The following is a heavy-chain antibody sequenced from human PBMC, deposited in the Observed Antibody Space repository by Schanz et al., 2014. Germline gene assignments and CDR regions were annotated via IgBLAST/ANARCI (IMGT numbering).Heavy chain of an antibody. CDR2: ISGNGGST. CDR1: GFTFTTHA. D-gene: IGHD2-15*01. CDR3: AKVREWWPYYFDY. J-gene: IGHJ4*02. Sequence: EVQLVESGGGLVQPGGSLRLSCAASGFTFTTHAMSWVRQPPGKGLEWVSAISGNGGSTYFADSVKGRFTISRDNSDNTLFLQINSLRAEDTAVYYCAKVREWWPYYFDYWGQGTLVTVSS. V-gene: IGHV3-23*04.